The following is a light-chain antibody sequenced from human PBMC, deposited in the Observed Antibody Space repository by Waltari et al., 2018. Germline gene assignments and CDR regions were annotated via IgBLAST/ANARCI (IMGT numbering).Light chain of an antibody. CDR1: QSVSSTY. CDR2: GAS. Sequence: EIVLTQSPGTMSLSPGDRATLPCRASQSVSSTYFAWYQQKPGQAPRLLIYGASSRANGFPDRFTGSGSGTDFTLTIGRLEPEDFAVYFCHHYGTSPPTFGGGTKVEI. V-gene: IGKV3-20*01. CDR3: HHYGTSPPT. J-gene: IGKJ4*01.